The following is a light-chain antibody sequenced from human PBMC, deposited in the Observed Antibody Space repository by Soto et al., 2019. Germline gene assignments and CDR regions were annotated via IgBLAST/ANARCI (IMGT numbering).Light chain of an antibody. CDR3: QQYGSSPPYT. V-gene: IGKV3-20*01. CDR1: QSVSNNY. J-gene: IGKJ2*01. Sequence: EIVLTQSPGTLSLSPGERATLSCRASQSVSNNYLAWYQQKPGQAPRLLIYGASSRATGVPDRFSGSGSGTDFALTISRLEPEDFAVYSCQQYGSSPPYTFGQGTKLEIK. CDR2: GAS.